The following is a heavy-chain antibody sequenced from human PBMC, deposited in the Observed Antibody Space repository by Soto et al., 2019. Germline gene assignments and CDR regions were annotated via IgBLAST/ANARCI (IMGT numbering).Heavy chain of an antibody. V-gene: IGHV3-21*01. CDR1: GFTFNSYT. CDR3: AISFGGGWYSWDY. Sequence: EVQLVESGGGLVKPGGSLRLSCAASGFTFNSYTMNWVRQAPGKGLEWVSSITNSGAYIYYADSVKGRFTISRDSAKNSLYLQMNSLRAEDTAVYYCAISFGGGWYSWDYWGQGTLVTVSS. J-gene: IGHJ4*02. D-gene: IGHD6-19*01. CDR2: ITNSGAYI.